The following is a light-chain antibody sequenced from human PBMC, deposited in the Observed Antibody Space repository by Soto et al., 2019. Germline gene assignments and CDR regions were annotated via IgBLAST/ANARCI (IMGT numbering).Light chain of an antibody. CDR3: AAWDDSLNGSV. J-gene: IGLJ1*01. Sequence: QSVLTQPPSASGTPGQRVSISCSGSSSNIGSNTVSWYQQLPGTAPKLLMHSTNQRPSGVPDRFSGSKSGASASLAISGLQSGDEADYYCAAWDDSLNGSVFGTGTKLTVL. CDR1: SSNIGSNT. CDR2: STN. V-gene: IGLV1-44*01.